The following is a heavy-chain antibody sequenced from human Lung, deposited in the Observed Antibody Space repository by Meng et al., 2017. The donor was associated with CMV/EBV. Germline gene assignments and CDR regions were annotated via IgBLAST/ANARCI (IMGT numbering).Heavy chain of an antibody. V-gene: IGHV3-30*04. CDR1: GFTFSSYA. Sequence: GGSLRLSCAASGFTFSSYAMHWVRQAPGKGLEWVAVISYDGSNKYYADSVKGRFTISRDNSKNTLYLQMNSLRAEDTAVYYCARAASITMIVVVITSAGDAFDIWGQGXMVTVSS. D-gene: IGHD3-22*01. CDR2: ISYDGSNK. CDR3: ARAASITMIVVVITSAGDAFDI. J-gene: IGHJ3*02.